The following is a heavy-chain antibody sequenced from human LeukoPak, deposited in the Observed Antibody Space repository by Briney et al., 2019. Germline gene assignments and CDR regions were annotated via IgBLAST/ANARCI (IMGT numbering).Heavy chain of an antibody. J-gene: IGHJ4*02. Sequence: ASVKVSCKASGYTFTSYYMNWVRQAPGQGLEWMGVINPSGGSTSYAQKFQGRATMTRDTSTSTVYMELSSLRSEDTAVYYCARGTTIFGVFDFWGQGTLVTVSS. D-gene: IGHD3-3*01. CDR3: ARGTTIFGVFDF. CDR2: INPSGGST. V-gene: IGHV1-46*01. CDR1: GYTFTSYY.